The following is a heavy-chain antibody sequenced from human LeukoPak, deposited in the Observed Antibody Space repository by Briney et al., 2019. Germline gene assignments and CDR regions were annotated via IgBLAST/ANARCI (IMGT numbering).Heavy chain of an antibody. CDR1: GFTFSSYA. V-gene: IGHV3-30*04. D-gene: IGHD2-8*02. CDR2: ISYDGSNK. CDR3: ATYRQVLLPFES. J-gene: IGHJ4*02. Sequence: GGSLRLSCAASGFTFSSYAMHWVRQAPGKGLEWVAVISYDGSNKYYADSVKGRFTISRDNSKNTLYLQMNSLRAEDTAIYYCATYRQVLLPFESWGQGTLVTVSS.